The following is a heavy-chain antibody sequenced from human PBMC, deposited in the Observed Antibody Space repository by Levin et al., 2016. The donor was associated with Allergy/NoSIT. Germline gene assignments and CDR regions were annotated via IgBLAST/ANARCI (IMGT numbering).Heavy chain of an antibody. CDR3: ARAVYYYYYMDV. D-gene: IGHD6-19*01. J-gene: IGHJ6*03. Sequence: PGKGLEWIAYVYYSGSGNYNPSLNSRVTISVDTSKNQFSLTLSSVTAADTAMYYCARAVYYYYYMDVWGKGTTVTVSS. V-gene: IGHV4-59*13. CDR2: VYYSGSG.